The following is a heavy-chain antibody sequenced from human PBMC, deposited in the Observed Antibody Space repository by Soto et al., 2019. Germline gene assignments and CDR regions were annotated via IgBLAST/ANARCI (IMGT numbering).Heavy chain of an antibody. Sequence: QVQLVESGGGVVQPGRSLRLSCAASGFTFSSYGMHWVRQAPGKGLEWVAVISYAGRNKDYADSVKCRFTISRDNSKNTLYLQMNSLRAEDTAVYYCAKGSTAMTYFDYWGQGTLVTVSS. CDR3: AKGSTAMTYFDY. V-gene: IGHV3-30*18. CDR1: GFTFSSYG. CDR2: ISYAGRNK. D-gene: IGHD5-18*01. J-gene: IGHJ4*02.